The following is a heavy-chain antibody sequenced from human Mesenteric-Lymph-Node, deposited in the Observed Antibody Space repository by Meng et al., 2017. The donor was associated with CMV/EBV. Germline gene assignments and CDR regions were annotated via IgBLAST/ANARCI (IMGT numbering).Heavy chain of an antibody. D-gene: IGHD4-11*01. CDR3: ITDFSANSNSYYGDGAFDM. J-gene: IGHJ3*02. CDR2: IKGRVDGGTT. CDR1: GFTFSNAW. V-gene: IGHV3-15*01. Sequence: GESLKISCAASGFTFSNAWMSWARQAPGKELEWVGRIKGRVDGGTTDYAAPVKGRFTISRDDPKNTLYLQMSSLKTEDTAVYYCITDFSANSNSYYGDGAFDMWGQGTMVTVSS.